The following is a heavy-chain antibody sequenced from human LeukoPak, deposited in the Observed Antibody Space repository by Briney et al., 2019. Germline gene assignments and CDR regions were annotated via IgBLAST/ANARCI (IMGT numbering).Heavy chain of an antibody. D-gene: IGHD6-13*01. CDR1: GYNFATSW. Sequence: GESLKISCEGSGYNFATSWIGWVRQMPGKGLEWMGIIYPGDSDTRYSPSFQGQVTISADKSISTAYLQWSSLKASDTAMYYCARQVGVAAAGTPPTNWFDPWGQGTLVTVSS. V-gene: IGHV5-51*01. CDR3: ARQVGVAAAGTPPTNWFDP. J-gene: IGHJ5*02. CDR2: IYPGDSDT.